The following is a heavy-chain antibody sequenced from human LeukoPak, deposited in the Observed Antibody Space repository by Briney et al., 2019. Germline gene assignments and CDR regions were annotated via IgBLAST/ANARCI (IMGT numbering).Heavy chain of an antibody. J-gene: IGHJ5*02. Sequence: SVKVSCKASGFTFTSSAMQWVRQARGQRLEWIGWIVVGSGNTNYAQKFQERVTITRDMSTSTAYMELSSLRSEDTAVYYCAAMPAAELRFDPWGQGTLVTVSS. CDR2: IVVGSGNT. D-gene: IGHD1-26*01. CDR1: GFTFTSSA. CDR3: AAMPAAELRFDP. V-gene: IGHV1-58*02.